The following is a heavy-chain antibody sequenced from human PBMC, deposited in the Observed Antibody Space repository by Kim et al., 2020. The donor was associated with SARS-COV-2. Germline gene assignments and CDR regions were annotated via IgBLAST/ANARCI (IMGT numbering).Heavy chain of an antibody. CDR1: GFSFARFW. Sequence: GGSLRLSCVASGFSFARFWMTWVRQTPSKGLEWVANIKSDGSEKDYVDSVKGRFTISRDNAKNTLYLQMNSLRDGDTAVYYCAKGRGGMDVWGQGTRVTVSS. CDR2: IKSDGSEK. V-gene: IGHV3-7*03. CDR3: AKGRGGMDV. J-gene: IGHJ6*02.